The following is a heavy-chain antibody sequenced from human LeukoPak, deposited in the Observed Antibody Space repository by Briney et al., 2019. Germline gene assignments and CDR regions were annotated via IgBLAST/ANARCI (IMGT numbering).Heavy chain of an antibody. CDR2: MGGSSSTM. J-gene: IGHJ4*02. Sequence: PGRSLRLSCAASGFTFSSYGMNWVRQAPGKGLEWVAFMGGSSSTMYYADSVKGRFIISRDNANNSLYLQMNSLRAEDTAVYYCARDGGSKGVYYYWGQGTLVTVSS. V-gene: IGHV3-48*01. D-gene: IGHD2-8*01. CDR1: GFTFSSYG. CDR3: ARDGGSKGVYYY.